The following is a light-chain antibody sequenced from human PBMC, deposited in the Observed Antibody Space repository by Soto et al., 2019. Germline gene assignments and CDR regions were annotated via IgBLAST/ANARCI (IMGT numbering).Light chain of an antibody. CDR2: GAS. V-gene: IGKV3-20*01. J-gene: IGKJ1*01. Sequence: EIVLTQSPGTLSLSPGETATLSCRASQSVSSTYIAWYQQKPGQAPRLLIYGASSRATGIPDRFSGSGSGTDFTLTISRLEPEDFAVFYCQQYSSSPPTTFGQGTKVDIK. CDR1: QSVSSTY. CDR3: QQYSSSPPTT.